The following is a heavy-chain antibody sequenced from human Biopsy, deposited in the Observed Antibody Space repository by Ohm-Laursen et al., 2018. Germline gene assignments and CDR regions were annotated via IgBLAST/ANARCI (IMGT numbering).Heavy chain of an antibody. Sequence: GTLSLTCTVSGGSISGSSWSWIRQAPGKGLEWIGYISYSRDTNYNPSLKSRITISVDTSKNQFSLKLTSVTAADTAVYYCAKHGSGWTEDDAFHIWGQGTMVTVSS. CDR3: AKHGSGWTEDDAFHI. J-gene: IGHJ3*02. CDR2: ISYSRDT. CDR1: GGSISGSS. D-gene: IGHD6-19*01. V-gene: IGHV4-59*08.